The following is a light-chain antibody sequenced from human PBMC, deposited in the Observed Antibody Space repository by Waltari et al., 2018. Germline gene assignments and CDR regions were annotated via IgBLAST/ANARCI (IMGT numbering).Light chain of an antibody. Sequence: QSVLTQPPSASGTPGQRVTISCSGSSSNIGGNPVNWYQQLPGTAPKLLIYNNDQRPSGVPDLFSGSKSGTSASLAISGLQSEDEADYYCAAWDDSRNGPVFGGGTKLPVL. CDR1: SSNIGGNP. CDR2: NND. CDR3: AAWDDSRNGPV. J-gene: IGLJ3*02. V-gene: IGLV1-44*01.